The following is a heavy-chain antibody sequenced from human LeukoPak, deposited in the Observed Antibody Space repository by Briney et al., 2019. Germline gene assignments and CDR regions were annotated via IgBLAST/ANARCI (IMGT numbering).Heavy chain of an antibody. CDR2: MYYSGST. CDR3: ARSPPPNTYYYDSSGYYFQY. D-gene: IGHD3-22*01. J-gene: IGHJ1*01. Sequence: PSETLSLTCTVSGGSISTYYWSWIRHRPGRGLEWIGYMYYSGSTNHNPSLKSRVTISADTSKNQFSLKLTSVTAADTAVYYCARSPPPNTYYYDSSGYYFQYWGQGTLVTVSS. V-gene: IGHV4-59*01. CDR1: GGSISTYY.